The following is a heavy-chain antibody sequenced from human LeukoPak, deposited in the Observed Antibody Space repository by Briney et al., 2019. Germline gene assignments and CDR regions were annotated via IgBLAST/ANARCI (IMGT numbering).Heavy chain of an antibody. CDR1: GFTVSSNY. D-gene: IGHD3-10*01. CDR3: AREHITMVRGVRPHWFDP. Sequence: PGGSLRLSCAASGFTVSSNYMSWVRQAPGKGLEWVSVIYSGGSTYYADSVKGRFTISRDNSKNTLYLQMNSLRAEDTAVYYCAREHITMVRGVRPHWFDPWGQGTLVTVSS. CDR2: IYSGGST. V-gene: IGHV3-66*01. J-gene: IGHJ5*02.